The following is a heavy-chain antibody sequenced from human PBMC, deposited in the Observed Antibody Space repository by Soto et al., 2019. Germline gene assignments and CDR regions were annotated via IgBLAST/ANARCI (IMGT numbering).Heavy chain of an antibody. CDR3: AVSSSSFGDFDY. Sequence: VQLQESGPGLVKPSETLSLTCTVSGGSISSYYWSWIRQPPGKGLEWIGYIYYSGSTKYNPSLTSRVTISVDTSKNQSSLKLSSVTAADTAVYYCAVSSSSFGDFDYWGQGTLVTVSS. V-gene: IGHV4-59*08. CDR1: GGSISSYY. D-gene: IGHD6-6*01. J-gene: IGHJ4*02. CDR2: IYYSGST.